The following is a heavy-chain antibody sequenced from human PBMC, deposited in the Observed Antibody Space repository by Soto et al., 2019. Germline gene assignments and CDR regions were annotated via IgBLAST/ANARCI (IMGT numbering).Heavy chain of an antibody. V-gene: IGHV1-46*01. J-gene: IGHJ5*02. D-gene: IGHD3-3*01. CDR2: INPHGGST. Sequence: ASVKVSCKAPGDTFTSYYLNWVRQAPGQGLEWMGVINPHGGSTKYAQKFQGRITMTRDTSRSTVYMELSSLRSDDTAIYYCARSSGGNFGIIIEGSDWFDPWGQGTLVTVSS. CDR3: ARSSGGNFGIIIEGSDWFDP. CDR1: GDTFTSYY.